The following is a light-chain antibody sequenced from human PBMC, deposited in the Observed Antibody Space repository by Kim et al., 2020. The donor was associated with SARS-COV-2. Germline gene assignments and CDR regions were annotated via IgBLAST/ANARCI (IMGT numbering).Light chain of an antibody. CDR1: QTINNK. CDR3: QQSNDWPPLT. J-gene: IGKJ1*01. V-gene: IGKV3-15*01. Sequence: SPEERAALLCRASQTINNKLVLYQQKPGQAPRLLIYDATTRATGVPARFIGSGSETDFTLTISSLQSEDFAVYYCQQSNDWPPLTFGQGTKVDIK. CDR2: DAT.